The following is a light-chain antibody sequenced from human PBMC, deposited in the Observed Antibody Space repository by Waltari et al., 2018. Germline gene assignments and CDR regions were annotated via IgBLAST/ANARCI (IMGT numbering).Light chain of an antibody. V-gene: IGKV3-20*01. CDR2: GAS. J-gene: IGKJ1*01. CDR3: QQYATSWT. Sequence: EVVLTQSLGTLSLSPGERVTLSCRASQSVSSRYLAWYQRKPGQAPRLLIYGASSKATGIPDRFSGSGSGTDFTLTISRLEPEDFAVYYCQQYATSWTFGQGTKVEIK. CDR1: QSVSSRY.